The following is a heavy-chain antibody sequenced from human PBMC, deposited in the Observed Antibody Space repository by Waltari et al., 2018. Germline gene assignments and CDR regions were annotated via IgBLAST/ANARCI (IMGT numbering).Heavy chain of an antibody. CDR2: IYPGASDT. J-gene: IGHJ6*02. V-gene: IGHV5-51*03. CDR3: ARKTAMVTRDYYGMDV. D-gene: IGHD5-18*01. Sequence: EVQLVQSGAEVKKPGESLKRSCKGSGYSFTSYWMGWVRQMPGKGLEWMGIIYPGASDTRYSPSFQGQVTISADKSISTAYLQWSSLKASDTAMYYCARKTAMVTRDYYGMDVWGQGTTVTVSS. CDR1: GYSFTSYW.